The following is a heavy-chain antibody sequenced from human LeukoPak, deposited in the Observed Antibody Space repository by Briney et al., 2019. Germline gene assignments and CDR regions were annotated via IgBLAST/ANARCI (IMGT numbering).Heavy chain of an antibody. CDR1: GFTFSDYY. D-gene: IGHD6-13*01. J-gene: IGHJ4*02. V-gene: IGHV3-11*06. Sequence: GGSLRLSCAASGFTFSDYYMSWIRQAPGKGLEWVSYISSSSSYTNYADSVKGRFTISRDNSKNTLYLQMDSLRVEDTAVYYCARAGDSSSWPNPFDYWGQGTLVTVSS. CDR3: ARAGDSSSWPNPFDY. CDR2: ISSSSSYT.